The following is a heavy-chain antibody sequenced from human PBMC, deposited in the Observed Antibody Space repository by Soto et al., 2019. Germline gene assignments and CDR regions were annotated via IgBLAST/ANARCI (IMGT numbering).Heavy chain of an antibody. CDR1: GGSISSYY. V-gene: IGHV4-59*08. D-gene: IGHD4-4*01. Sequence: SETLSLTCTVSGGSISSYYWSWIRQPPGKGLEWIGYIYYSGSTNYNPSLKSRVTISVDTSKNQFSLKLSSVTAAGTAVYYCATGSPEYSKYGQSEGYYYYMDVWGKGTTVTVSS. CDR3: ATGSPEYSKYGQSEGYYYYMDV. CDR2: IYYSGST. J-gene: IGHJ6*03.